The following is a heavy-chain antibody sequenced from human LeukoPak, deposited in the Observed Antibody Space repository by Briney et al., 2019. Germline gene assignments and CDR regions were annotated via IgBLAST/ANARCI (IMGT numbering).Heavy chain of an antibody. V-gene: IGHV3-33*08. CDR1: GFTFSSYS. CDR3: ARDLCSITSCDYYHVMDV. Sequence: GGSLRLSCAASGFTFSSYSMNWVRQAPGKGLEWVAVIWYDGSNKYYADSVKGRFTISRDNSKNTLYLQMHGLRAQDTAVYYCARDLCSITSCDYYHVMDVWGQGTTVTVSS. J-gene: IGHJ6*02. D-gene: IGHD2-2*01. CDR2: IWYDGSNK.